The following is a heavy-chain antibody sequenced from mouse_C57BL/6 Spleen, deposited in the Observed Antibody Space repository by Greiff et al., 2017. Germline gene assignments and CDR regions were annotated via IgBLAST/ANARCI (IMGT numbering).Heavy chain of an antibody. CDR1: GYSFTDYN. J-gene: IGHJ2*01. CDR3: ARKATVVGPLYFDY. Sequence: VQLQQSGPELVKPGASVKISCKASGYSFTDYNMNWVKQSNGKSLEWIGVINPNYGTTSYNQKFKGKATLTVDQSSSTAYMQLKSLISEDSAVYYCARKATVVGPLYFDYWGQGTTLTVSS. CDR2: INPNYGTT. V-gene: IGHV1-39*01. D-gene: IGHD1-1*01.